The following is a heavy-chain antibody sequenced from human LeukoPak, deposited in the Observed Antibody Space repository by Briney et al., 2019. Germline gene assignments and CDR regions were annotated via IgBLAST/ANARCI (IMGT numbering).Heavy chain of an antibody. CDR2: ISWNSGSI. D-gene: IGHD2-15*01. Sequence: GGSLRLSCAASGFTFDDYAMPWVRQAPGKGLEWVSGISWNSGSIGYADSVKGRFTISRDNAKNSLYLQMNSLRAEDTALYYCAKDTCSGGSCYLDYWGQGTLVTVSS. CDR3: AKDTCSGGSCYLDY. J-gene: IGHJ4*02. CDR1: GFTFDDYA. V-gene: IGHV3-9*01.